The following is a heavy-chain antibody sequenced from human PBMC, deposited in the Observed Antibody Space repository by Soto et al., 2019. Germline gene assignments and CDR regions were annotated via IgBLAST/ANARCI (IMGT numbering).Heavy chain of an antibody. V-gene: IGHV5-51*01. J-gene: IGHJ4*02. CDR2: IYPGDSDT. D-gene: IGHD3-22*01. Sequence: PGESLKISCKGSGYSVTSYWIGWVRQMPVKGLEWMGIIYPGDSDTRYSPSFQGQVTISADKSISTAYLQWSSLKASDTAMYYCARGGGLYDTPHRYFDYWGQGPLVTVSS. CDR3: ARGGGLYDTPHRYFDY. CDR1: GYSVTSYW.